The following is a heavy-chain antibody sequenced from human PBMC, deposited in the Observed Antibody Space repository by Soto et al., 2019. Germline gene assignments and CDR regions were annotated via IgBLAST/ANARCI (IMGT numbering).Heavy chain of an antibody. J-gene: IGHJ6*02. D-gene: IGHD3-10*01. CDR2: ISAYNGNT. V-gene: IGHV1-18*01. CDR3: ARDDVTMVRGVILYYCGMDV. CDR1: GYTFTSYG. Sequence: ASVKVSCKASGYTFTSYGISWVRQAPGQGLEWMGWISAYNGNTNYAQKLQGRVTMTTDTSTSTAYMELRSLGSDDTAVYYCARDDVTMVRGVILYYCGMDVWGQGTTVTVSS.